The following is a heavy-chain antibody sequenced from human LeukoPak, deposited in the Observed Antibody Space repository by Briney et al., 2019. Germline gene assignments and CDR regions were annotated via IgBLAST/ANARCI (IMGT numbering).Heavy chain of an antibody. J-gene: IGHJ4*02. CDR3: ARVVGEAGHFDY. CDR2: IYSGGST. CDR1: GFTVSSDY. V-gene: IGHV3-53*01. D-gene: IGHD6-13*01. Sequence: AGGSLRLSCAASGFTVSSDYMSWVRQAPGKGLEWVSVIYSGGSTYYADSVKGRFTISRDNSKNTLYLQMNSLRAEDPAVYYCARVVGEAGHFDYWGQGTLVTVSS.